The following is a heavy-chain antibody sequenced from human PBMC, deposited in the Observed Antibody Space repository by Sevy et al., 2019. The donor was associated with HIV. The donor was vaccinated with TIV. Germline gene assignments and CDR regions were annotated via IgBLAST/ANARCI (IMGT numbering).Heavy chain of an antibody. CDR1: GFTFSKYS. D-gene: IGHD2-8*01. Sequence: GGSLRLSCAASGFTFSKYSMSWVRQPPGKGLEWVSTLSFGCGEINYADSVKGRVTISRDNSKSSVYLQMNNLRPEDTAVYYCAREGCTKPHDYWGQGTLVTVS. J-gene: IGHJ4*02. V-gene: IGHV3-23*01. CDR3: AREGCTKPHDY. CDR2: LSFGCGEI.